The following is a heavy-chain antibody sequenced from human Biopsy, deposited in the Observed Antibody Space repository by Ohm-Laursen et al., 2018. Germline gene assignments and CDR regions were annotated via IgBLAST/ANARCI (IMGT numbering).Heavy chain of an antibody. CDR2: FSHTGTT. V-gene: IGHV4-34*01. CDR3: ARGPYGDNAGAFDV. Sequence: SETLSLTCPVDGGSFSGYDWTWIRQPPGKGLEWVGEFSHTGTTIYNPSLKSRPTISVDKSKNHFSLRLTSVTAADTATYFCARGPYGDNAGAFDVWGQGTVVTVSS. CDR1: GGSFSGYD. J-gene: IGHJ3*01. D-gene: IGHD4/OR15-4a*01.